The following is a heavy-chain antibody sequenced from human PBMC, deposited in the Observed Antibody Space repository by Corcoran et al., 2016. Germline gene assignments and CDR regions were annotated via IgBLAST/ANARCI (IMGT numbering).Heavy chain of an antibody. CDR3: ARDIVVVVSASQGFDP. Sequence: QVPLQQWGAGLLKPSETLSLTCAVYGGSFSGYYWSWIGQPPGKGLEWIGEINHSGSTNYNPSLKSRVAISVDTSKNQFSLKLSSVTAADTAVYYCARDIVVVVSASQGFDPWGHGSLVTGSS. CDR2: INHSGST. J-gene: IGHJ5*02. V-gene: IGHV4-34*01. CDR1: GGSFSGYY. D-gene: IGHD2-15*01.